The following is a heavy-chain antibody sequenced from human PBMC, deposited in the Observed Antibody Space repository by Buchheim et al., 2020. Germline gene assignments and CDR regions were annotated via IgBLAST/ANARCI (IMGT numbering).Heavy chain of an antibody. V-gene: IGHV4-61*02. Sequence: QVQLQESGPGLVKPSQTLSLTCTVSGDSINSAADYWSWIRQPAGKGLEWIGRVSVTGATNYNPSLQSRAHISMDTSNSQFSLKMISVTAADTGVYFCARGGFSSSQEFFQDWGQGT. CDR2: VSVTGAT. CDR1: GDSINSAADY. D-gene: IGHD6-13*01. J-gene: IGHJ1*01. CDR3: ARGGFSSSQEFFQD.